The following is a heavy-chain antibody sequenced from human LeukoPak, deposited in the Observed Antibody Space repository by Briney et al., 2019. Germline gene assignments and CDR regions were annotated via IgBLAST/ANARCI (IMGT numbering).Heavy chain of an antibody. J-gene: IGHJ4*02. CDR3: AKALSSSIVVVPAAPDY. D-gene: IGHD2-2*01. Sequence: GGSLRLSCAASGFTFSSYAMSWVRQAPGKGLEWVSAISGSGGSTYYADSVKGRSTISRDNSKNTLYLQMNSLRGEDTAVYYCAKALSSSIVVVPAAPDYWGQGTLVTVSS. V-gene: IGHV3-23*01. CDR1: GFTFSSYA. CDR2: ISGSGGST.